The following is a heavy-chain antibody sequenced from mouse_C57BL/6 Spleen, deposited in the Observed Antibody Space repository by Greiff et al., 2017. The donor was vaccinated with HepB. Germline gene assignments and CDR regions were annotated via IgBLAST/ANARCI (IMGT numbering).Heavy chain of an antibody. Sequence: EVKLVESGGGLVKPGGSLKLSCAASGFTFSDYGMHWVRQAPEKGLEWVAYISSGSSTIYYADTVKGRFTISRDNAKNTLFLQMTSLRSEDTAMYYCARQGYYYGSSYDYWGQGTTLTVSS. CDR1: GFTFSDYG. D-gene: IGHD1-1*01. CDR2: ISSGSSTI. J-gene: IGHJ2*01. CDR3: ARQGYYYGSSYDY. V-gene: IGHV5-17*01.